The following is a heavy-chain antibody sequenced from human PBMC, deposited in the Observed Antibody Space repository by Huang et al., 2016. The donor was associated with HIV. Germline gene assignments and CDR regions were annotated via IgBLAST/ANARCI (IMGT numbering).Heavy chain of an antibody. CDR3: ATKTAAMDI. V-gene: IGHV3-7*01. Sequence: VESGGRLVQPGGSIRLYCVGSTLTFGASWMSWVRQSPGKGLEWVANIKQDESEKYYVESVKGRFNISRDNAKKVLFLEMNNVRVEDTATYYCATKTAAMDIWGQGTTVTVS. CDR1: TLTFGASW. CDR2: IKQDESEK. D-gene: IGHD1-7*01. J-gene: IGHJ6*02.